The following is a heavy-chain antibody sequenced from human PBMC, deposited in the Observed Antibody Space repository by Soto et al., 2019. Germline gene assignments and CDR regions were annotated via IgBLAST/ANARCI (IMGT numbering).Heavy chain of an antibody. Sequence: QVQLVESGGGVVQPGRSLRLSCAASGFTFSSYGMHWVRQAPGKGLEWVAVIWYDGSNKYYADSVKGRFTISRDNSKKALNLQMNNLRAEDTDVYYCARGVVVGSHGPAPVYGMDVWGQGTTVTVS. D-gene: IGHD2-21*01. CDR3: ARGVVVGSHGPAPVYGMDV. V-gene: IGHV3-33*01. J-gene: IGHJ6*02. CDR2: IWYDGSNK. CDR1: GFTFSSYG.